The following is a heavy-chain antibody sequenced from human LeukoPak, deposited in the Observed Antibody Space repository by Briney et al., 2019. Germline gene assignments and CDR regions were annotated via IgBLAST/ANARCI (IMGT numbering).Heavy chain of an antibody. J-gene: IGHJ4*02. CDR2: ITWDSGTT. D-gene: IGHD6-19*01. V-gene: IGHV3-43*01. CDR1: GFTFDDYT. CDR3: AKGYSSGWYPFDY. Sequence: GGSLRLSCAASGFTFDDYTMHWVRKAPGKSLEWVSLITWDSGTTYYKDSVKGRFTISRDNSKNSLYLQMNSLRTEDTALYYCAKGYSSGWYPFDYWGQGTLVTVSS.